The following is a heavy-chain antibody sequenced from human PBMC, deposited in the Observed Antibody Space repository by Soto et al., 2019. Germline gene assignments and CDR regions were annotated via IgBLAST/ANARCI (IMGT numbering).Heavy chain of an antibody. CDR1: GASISGFY. D-gene: IGHD1-1*01. V-gene: IGHV4-4*07. CDR3: VRDGTKTLRDWFDP. J-gene: IGHJ5*02. Sequence: PSETLSVTCTVSGASISGFYWSWIRKSAGKGLEWIGRIYATGTTDYNPSLKSRVMMSVDTSKKQFPLKLRSVTAADTAVYYCVRDGTKTLRDWFDPWGQGISVTVSS. CDR2: IYATGTT.